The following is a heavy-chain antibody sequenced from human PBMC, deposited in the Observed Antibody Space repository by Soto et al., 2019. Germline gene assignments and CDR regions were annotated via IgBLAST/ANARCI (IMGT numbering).Heavy chain of an antibody. Sequence: SVKGACKAAGSTLSSYAVGWGRQAPGQGLEWMGGIIPIFGTANYAQKFQGRVTITADESTSTAYMELSSLRSEDTAVYYCAKNRSSSPRSAFDIWAQRTMVTVSS. CDR2: IIPIFGTA. J-gene: IGHJ3*02. CDR1: GSTLSSYA. V-gene: IGHV1-69*01. D-gene: IGHD6-6*01. CDR3: AKNRSSSPRSAFDI.